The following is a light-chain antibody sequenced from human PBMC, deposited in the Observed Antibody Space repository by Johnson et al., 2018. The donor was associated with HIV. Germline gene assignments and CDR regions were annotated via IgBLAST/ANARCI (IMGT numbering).Light chain of an antibody. V-gene: IGLV1-51*01. J-gene: IGLJ1*01. CDR3: GTWDSSPGAGHI. CDR1: SSDIGNNY. CDR2: DDN. Sequence: QSVLTQPPSVSAAPGQKVIISCSGGSSDIGNNYVSWYQHLPGTAPKLLIYDDNKRPSGIPDRFSGSKYGTSATLGITGLQTGDEADYYCGTWDSSPGAGHIFGTGTKVTVL.